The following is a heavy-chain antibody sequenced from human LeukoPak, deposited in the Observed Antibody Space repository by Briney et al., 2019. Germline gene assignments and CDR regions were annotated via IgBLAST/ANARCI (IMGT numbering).Heavy chain of an antibody. Sequence: GGSLRLSCAASGFTFSTYWMHWVRQAPGKGLVWVARINLDGTSTTYADSAKGRFTISRDNAKNTVYLQMNSPRGEDTAVYYCTRDLGYDSSGYYEAFDYWGRGTLVTVSS. CDR1: GFTFSTYW. CDR2: INLDGTST. V-gene: IGHV3-74*01. D-gene: IGHD3-22*01. J-gene: IGHJ4*02. CDR3: TRDLGYDSSGYYEAFDY.